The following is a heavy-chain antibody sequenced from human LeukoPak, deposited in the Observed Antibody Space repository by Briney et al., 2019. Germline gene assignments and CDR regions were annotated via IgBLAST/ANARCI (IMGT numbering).Heavy chain of an antibody. CDR3: AADYGGYSGAFDI. J-gene: IGHJ3*02. V-gene: IGHV4-39*01. CDR2: MYYSGST. Sequence: IVSMYYSGSTYYNPSLKSRVTISVDTSKNQFSLKLSSVTAADTAVYYCAADYGGYSGAFDIWGQGTMVTVSS. D-gene: IGHD4-23*01.